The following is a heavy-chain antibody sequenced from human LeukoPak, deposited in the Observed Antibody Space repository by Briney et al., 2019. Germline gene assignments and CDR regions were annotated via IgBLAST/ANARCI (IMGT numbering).Heavy chain of an antibody. Sequence: ASVKVSCKASGYTFTSYGISWVRQAPGQGLEWMGWISAYNGNTNYAQKLQGRVTMTTDTSTSTAYMELRSLRSDDTAVYYCARVVQEYYYDSSGYYYGWFDPWGQGTLVTVSS. J-gene: IGHJ5*02. CDR3: ARVVQEYYYDSSGYYYGWFDP. CDR1: GYTFTSYG. V-gene: IGHV1-18*01. CDR2: ISAYNGNT. D-gene: IGHD3-22*01.